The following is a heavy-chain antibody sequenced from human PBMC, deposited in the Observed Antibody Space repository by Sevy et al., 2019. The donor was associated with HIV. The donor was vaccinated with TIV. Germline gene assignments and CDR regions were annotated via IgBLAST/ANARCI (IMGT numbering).Heavy chain of an antibody. CDR2: IWSDGSNK. Sequence: GGSLRLSCAASGFTFSAYGMHWVRQAPDKGLEWVAAIWSDGSNKYYADSVKGRFTISRDNSKNTLYMQMNSLRGEDTAVYYCASLRGAIPYWGQGTLVTVSS. V-gene: IGHV3-33*01. CDR1: GFTFSAYG. D-gene: IGHD3-10*01. J-gene: IGHJ4*02. CDR3: ASLRGAIPY.